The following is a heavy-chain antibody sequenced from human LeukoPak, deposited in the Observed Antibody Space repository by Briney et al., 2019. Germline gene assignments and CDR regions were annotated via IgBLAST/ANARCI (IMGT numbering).Heavy chain of an antibody. J-gene: IGHJ4*02. D-gene: IGHD1-26*01. CDR3: ASSVGSTDY. CDR1: GESLSKYY. CDR2: INHRGST. V-gene: IGHV4-34*01. Sequence: SETLSLTCAVYGESLSKYYWTWIRQSPGKGREWIGEINHRGSTNHNPSLKSRVTLSVDTSKHQFSLKLTSVTAADAAVYYCASSVGSTDYWGQGTLVTVSS.